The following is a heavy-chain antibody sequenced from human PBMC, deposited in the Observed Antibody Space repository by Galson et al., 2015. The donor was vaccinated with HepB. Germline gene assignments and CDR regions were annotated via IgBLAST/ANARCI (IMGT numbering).Heavy chain of an antibody. J-gene: IGHJ4*02. D-gene: IGHD3-16*01. V-gene: IGHV1-58*01. CDR3: AAEEVRGGANGFDY. CDR2: IVVGSGNT. Sequence: SVKVSCKASGFTFTSSAVQWVRQARGQRLEWIGWIVVGSGNTNYAQKFQERVTITRDMSTSTAYMELSSLRSEDTAVYYCAAEEVRGGANGFDYWGQGTLVTVSS. CDR1: GFTFTSSA.